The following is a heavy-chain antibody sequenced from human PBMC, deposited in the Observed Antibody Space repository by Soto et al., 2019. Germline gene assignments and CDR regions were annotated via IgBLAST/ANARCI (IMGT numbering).Heavy chain of an antibody. Sequence: GGSLRLSCETSGFTFGNYGMGWVRQAPGKGLYWVSGISSSSRRTYYADSVRGRFTISRDNSKNTLSLQMNSLTAEDTAVYFCAKRRGAGGHFDYWGQGALVTVSS. CDR3: AKRRGAGGHFDY. D-gene: IGHD2-15*01. J-gene: IGHJ4*02. CDR1: GFTFGNYG. CDR2: ISSSSRRT. V-gene: IGHV3-23*01.